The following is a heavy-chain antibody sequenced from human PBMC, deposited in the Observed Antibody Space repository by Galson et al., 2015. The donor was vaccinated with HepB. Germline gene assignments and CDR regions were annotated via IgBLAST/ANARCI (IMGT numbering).Heavy chain of an antibody. V-gene: IGHV1-18*01. Sequence: SVKVSCKASRYTFSKYNINWVRQAPGLGLEWMGWINTYNGETNYAQKYQGRVTMTTDTSTLTAYMELRSLRSDDTAVYYCARGGAVLGTKFKWSAPWGQGTLVTVSS. D-gene: IGHD2/OR15-2a*01. CDR1: RYTFSKYN. CDR2: INTYNGET. CDR3: ARGGAVLGTKFKWSAP. J-gene: IGHJ5*02.